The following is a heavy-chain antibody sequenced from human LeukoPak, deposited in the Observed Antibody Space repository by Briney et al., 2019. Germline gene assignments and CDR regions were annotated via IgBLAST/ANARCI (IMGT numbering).Heavy chain of an antibody. D-gene: IGHD3-22*01. CDR2: ISSSSSYI. CDR3: ARDTSPKFSDSKSYYDAFDV. J-gene: IGHJ3*01. Sequence: GGSLRLSCAASGFTFSSYSMNWVRQAPGKGLEWVSSISSSSSYIYYADSVEGRFTISRDNAKNSLYLQMSSLRVEDTAVYYCARDTSPKFSDSKSYYDAFDVWGQGTMVTVSS. V-gene: IGHV3-21*01. CDR1: GFTFSSYS.